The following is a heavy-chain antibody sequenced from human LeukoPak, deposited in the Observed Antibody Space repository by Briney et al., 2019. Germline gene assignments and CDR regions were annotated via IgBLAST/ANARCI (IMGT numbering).Heavy chain of an antibody. CDR1: GYTFTTFA. Sequence: ASVKVSCKASGYTFTTFALIWVRQAAGQGLEWMGWINTNTANPTDAQAFTGRFVLSLDTSVSTSYLQISSLKTEDTAVYYCARVRRFLNGGVAGIDYWGQGSLVTVSS. D-gene: IGHD3-3*01. V-gene: IGHV7-4-1*02. CDR3: ARVRRFLNGGVAGIDY. J-gene: IGHJ4*02. CDR2: INTNTANP.